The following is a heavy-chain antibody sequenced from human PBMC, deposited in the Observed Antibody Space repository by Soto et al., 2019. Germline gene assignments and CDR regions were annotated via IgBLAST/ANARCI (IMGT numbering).Heavy chain of an antibody. Sequence: GGSLRLSCAVSGFTFRSYGMHWVRQAPGKGLEWVAVISFDGSNEYYADSVKGRFTISRDNSKNTLYLQMNSVRTEDTAVYYCARDLYCSSTSCYSQHNWFDPWGQGTLVTVSS. V-gene: IGHV3-30*03. CDR2: ISFDGSNE. D-gene: IGHD2-2*02. J-gene: IGHJ5*02. CDR1: GFTFRSYG. CDR3: ARDLYCSSTSCYSQHNWFDP.